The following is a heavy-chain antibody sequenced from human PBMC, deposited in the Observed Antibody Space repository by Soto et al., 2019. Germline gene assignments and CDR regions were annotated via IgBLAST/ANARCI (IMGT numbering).Heavy chain of an antibody. Sequence: GGSLRLSCAASGFTFSSYAMSWVRQAPGKGLEWVSAISGSGGSTYYGDSLKGRFTISRDNSKNTLYLQMNSLRAEDTSVYYCAKNTCSGGSCYLIWSDYWGQGTLLTVSS. CDR2: ISGSGGST. CDR1: GFTFSSYA. CDR3: AKNTCSGGSCYLIWSDY. V-gene: IGHV3-23*01. D-gene: IGHD2-15*01. J-gene: IGHJ4*02.